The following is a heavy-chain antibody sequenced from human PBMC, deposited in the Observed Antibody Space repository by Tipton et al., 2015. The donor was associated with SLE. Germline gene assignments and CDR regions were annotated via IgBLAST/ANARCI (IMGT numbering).Heavy chain of an antibody. CDR1: GFTFSSYW. V-gene: IGHV3-7*01. CDR3: AVFVRRNTFDY. J-gene: IGHJ4*02. D-gene: IGHD1/OR15-1a*01. CDR2: IKEDGGEK. Sequence: GSLRLSCGVSGFTFSSYWMSWVRQAPGKGLEWVANIKEDGGEKYYVDYVKGRFIISRDNAKNSVYLQMNSLRADDTAVYYCAVFVRRNTFDYWGQGTLVTVSS.